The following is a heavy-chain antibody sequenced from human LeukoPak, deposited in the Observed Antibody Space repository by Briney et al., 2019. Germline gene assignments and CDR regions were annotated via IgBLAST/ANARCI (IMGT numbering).Heavy chain of an antibody. Sequence: ASVKVSCKASGYTFTGYYTHWVRQAPGQGPEWMGWINPNSGGTNYAQKFQGRVTMTRDTSISTAYMELSRLRSDDTAVYYCARGEPPVLRFLEWLLENNWFDPWGQGTLVTVSS. J-gene: IGHJ5*02. CDR3: ARGEPPVLRFLEWLLENNWFDP. V-gene: IGHV1-2*02. CDR1: GYTFTGYY. CDR2: INPNSGGT. D-gene: IGHD3-3*01.